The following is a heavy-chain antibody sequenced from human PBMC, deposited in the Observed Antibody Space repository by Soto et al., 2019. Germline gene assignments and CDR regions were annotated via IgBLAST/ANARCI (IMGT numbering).Heavy chain of an antibody. CDR2: INSDGSRT. V-gene: IGHV3-74*01. CDR3: ARETYRGFYFDY. D-gene: IGHD4-4*01. J-gene: IGHJ4*02. Sequence: PGGSRRRSWAASGFTFTYYLTHWVRQAPGKGLVWVSRINSDGSRTSYADSVTGRFTISRDNAKNTLYLQMNSLRVEDTALYYCARETYRGFYFDYWGQGTLVTVSS. CDR1: GFTFTYYL.